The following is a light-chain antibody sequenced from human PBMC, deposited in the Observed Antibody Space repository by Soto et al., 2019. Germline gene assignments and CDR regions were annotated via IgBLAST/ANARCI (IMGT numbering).Light chain of an antibody. CDR2: AAS. CDR3: QQTYTTPWT. CDR1: QRISSY. Sequence: IQMTQSPSSLSASVGDRVTITCRASQRISSYLNWYQQKPGKAPRLLIYAASSLQSGVPSRFSGSGYATIFALTIRSVQPEDSAIYYCQQTYTTPWTFGQGTKVEMK. V-gene: IGKV1-39*01. J-gene: IGKJ1*01.